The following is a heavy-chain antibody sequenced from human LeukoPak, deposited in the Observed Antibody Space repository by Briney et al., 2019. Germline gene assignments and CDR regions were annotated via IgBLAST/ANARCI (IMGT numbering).Heavy chain of an antibody. CDR2: IREERGQE. J-gene: IGHJ5*02. V-gene: IGHV3-7*03. CDR1: GFTVSNHW. Sequence: GGSLRLSCVASGFTVSNHWMSWVRQAPGKGLEWVANIREERGQEYYVDSVKGRFTISKNSAKNSLYLQMNTLRVEDTAMYYCASLDTAKQPLANHWGQGTLVTVSS. CDR3: ASLDTAKQPLANH. D-gene: IGHD5-18*01.